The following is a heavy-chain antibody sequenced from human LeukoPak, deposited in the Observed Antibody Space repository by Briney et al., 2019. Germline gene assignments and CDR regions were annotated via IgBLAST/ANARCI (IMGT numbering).Heavy chain of an antibody. D-gene: IGHD3-10*01. J-gene: IGHJ4*02. CDR1: GYSISSGYY. CDR2: IYHSGST. CDR3: ARHRKGSGSNPFDY. Sequence: PSETLSLTCAVSGYSISSGYYWGWIRQPPGKGLEWIGSIYHSGSTYYSPSLKSRVTISVDTSKNQFSLKLSSVTAADTAVYYCARHRKGSGSNPFDYWGQGTLVTVSS. V-gene: IGHV4-38-2*01.